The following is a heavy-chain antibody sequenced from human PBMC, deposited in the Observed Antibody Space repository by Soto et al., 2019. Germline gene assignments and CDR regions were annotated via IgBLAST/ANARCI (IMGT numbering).Heavy chain of an antibody. CDR2: ISSSSSTI. D-gene: IGHD3-22*01. J-gene: IGHJ5*02. CDR1: GFTFSSYS. V-gene: IGHV3-48*02. CDR3: GREPGGYYDSSGYLNWCDP. Sequence: EVQLVESGGGLVQPGGSLRLSCAASGFTFSSYSMNWVRQAPGKGLEWVSYISSSSSTIYYADSVKCRFTISRDNAKNSRYLHMNRRKDEATDVYYCGREPGGYYDSSGYLNWCDPWGQGTLVTVSS.